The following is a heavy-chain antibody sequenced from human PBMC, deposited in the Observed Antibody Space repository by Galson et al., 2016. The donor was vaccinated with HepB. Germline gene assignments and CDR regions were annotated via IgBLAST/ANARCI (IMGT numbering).Heavy chain of an antibody. D-gene: IGHD3-10*01. V-gene: IGHV3-53*01. CDR1: GFNLANYW. J-gene: IGHJ4*02. CDR3: ARSDYFGSGNYEF. CDR2: ITTGDTN. Sequence: SLRLSCAASGFNLANYWMTWVRQAPGKGLEWVSLITTGDTNYYEDPVKGRFTIFRDNSKNTLSLQMTRLRVEDTAVYFCARSDYFGSGNYEFWGQGSLVIVSS.